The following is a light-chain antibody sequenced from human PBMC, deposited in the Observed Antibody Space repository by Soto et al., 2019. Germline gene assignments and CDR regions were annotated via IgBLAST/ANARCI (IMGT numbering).Light chain of an antibody. Sequence: EIGLTQAPGTLSLSPGERATLSCRASQSFSSTYLAWYQQKPGQAPRLLIYGASSRATGIPDRFSGSGSGTDFTLTISRLEPEDFAVYFCQQYGTSPRTFGQGTRLEI. CDR2: GAS. CDR3: QQYGTSPRT. V-gene: IGKV3-20*01. J-gene: IGKJ5*01. CDR1: QSFSSTY.